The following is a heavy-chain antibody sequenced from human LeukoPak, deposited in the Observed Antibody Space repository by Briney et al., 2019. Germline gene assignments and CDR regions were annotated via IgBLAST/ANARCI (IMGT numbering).Heavy chain of an antibody. D-gene: IGHD1-26*01. CDR3: TKRGAEVGETVAPGDY. V-gene: IGHV3-23*01. CDR2: VSRSGATI. J-gene: IGHJ4*02. Sequence: PGGSLRLSCAASGFTFSSNVMSWVREAPGMGLEWVSRVSRSGATIYSADSVKGRFTSSRDNSKNTLYLQMNSLRVEDTAIYYCTKRGAEVGETVAPGDYWGQGTLVTVSS. CDR1: GFTFSSNV.